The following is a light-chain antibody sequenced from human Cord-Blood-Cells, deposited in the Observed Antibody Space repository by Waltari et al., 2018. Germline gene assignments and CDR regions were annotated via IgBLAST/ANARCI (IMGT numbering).Light chain of an antibody. J-gene: IGKJ1*01. Sequence: DIQMTQSPSSLSASVGDRVTITCRANQSISSYLNWHQQKPGKAPKLLIYAASSLQSGVPSRFSGSGSGTDFTLTISSLQPEDFATYYCQQSYSTPRTFGQGTKVEIK. CDR1: QSISSY. V-gene: IGKV1-39*01. CDR2: AAS. CDR3: QQSYSTPRT.